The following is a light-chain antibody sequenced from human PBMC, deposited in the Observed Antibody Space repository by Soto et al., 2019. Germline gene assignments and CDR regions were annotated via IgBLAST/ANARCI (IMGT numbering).Light chain of an antibody. CDR3: CSYAGNSEV. CDR2: EVT. J-gene: IGLJ1*01. CDR1: SGDVGSYNL. Sequence: QSALTQPASVSGSPGQSITIPCTGTSGDVGSYNLVSWYQQHPGKAPKLLIYEVTDRPSGFSNRFSGSKSGSTASLTISGIQPDDEADYYCCSYAGNSEVFGTGTKVTVL. V-gene: IGLV2-23*02.